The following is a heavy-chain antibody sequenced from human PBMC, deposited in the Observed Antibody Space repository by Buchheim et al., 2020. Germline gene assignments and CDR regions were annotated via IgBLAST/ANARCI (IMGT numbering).Heavy chain of an antibody. CDR3: ARGGREMATKFGARVDY. V-gene: IGHV4-31*03. D-gene: IGHD5-24*01. J-gene: IGHJ4*01. Sequence: QVQLQESGPGLVKPSQTLSLTCTVSGGSISSGGYYWSWIRQPPGKGLEWIGYIYYSGSTYYNPSLKSRVTISVETSKNQFSLKRSSVTAADTAVYYCARGGREMATKFGARVDYWGQGTL. CDR2: IYYSGST. CDR1: GGSISSGGYY.